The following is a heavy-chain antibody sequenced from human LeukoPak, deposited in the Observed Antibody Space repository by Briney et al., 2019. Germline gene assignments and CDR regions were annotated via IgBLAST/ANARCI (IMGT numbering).Heavy chain of an antibody. Sequence: AGGALRLSCSASGFTFSNYWMSGVRQAPGKGLEWVANIKQDGSEKYYVDSVKGGFPISRDNAKNSQYLQMDRLRAEATAVYYCARLPYYYDSRVAFAIWGQGTMVTVTS. V-gene: IGHV3-7*01. CDR1: GFTFSNYW. D-gene: IGHD3-22*01. J-gene: IGHJ3*02. CDR2: IKQDGSEK. CDR3: ARLPYYYDSRVAFAI.